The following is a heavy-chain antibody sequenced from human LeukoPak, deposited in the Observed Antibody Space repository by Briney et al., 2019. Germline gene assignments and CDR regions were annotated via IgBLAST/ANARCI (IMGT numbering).Heavy chain of an antibody. Sequence: GGSLRLSCVASGFTFSSYWMHWVRQDPRKGLVWVLRINGDGRNINYADSVRGRFTISRDNAKNTLYLQMNTLRVEDTAVYYCTRDLMDYDVSTGLHHYYMDVWGQGTTVTVSS. CDR3: TRDLMDYDVSTGLHHYYMDV. CDR1: GFTFSSYW. D-gene: IGHD3-9*01. V-gene: IGHV3-74*01. CDR2: INGDGRNI. J-gene: IGHJ6*02.